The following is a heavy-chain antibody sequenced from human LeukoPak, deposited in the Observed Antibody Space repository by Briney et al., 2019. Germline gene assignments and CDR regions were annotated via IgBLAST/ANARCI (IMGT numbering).Heavy chain of an antibody. Sequence: PGGSLRLSCAASGFDLSTYEMNWVRQAPGKGLEWIADITISGHTKNYAGSVKGRFSISRDNARTSLYLQMHSLRVEDTGVYYCARGDPHADLWGQGTLVTVSS. D-gene: IGHD5-24*01. CDR3: ARGDPHADL. V-gene: IGHV3-48*03. J-gene: IGHJ5*02. CDR1: GFDLSTYE. CDR2: ITISGHTK.